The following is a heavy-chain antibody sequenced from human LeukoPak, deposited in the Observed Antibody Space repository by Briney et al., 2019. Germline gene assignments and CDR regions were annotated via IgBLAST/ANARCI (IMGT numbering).Heavy chain of an antibody. CDR3: ALLGYCSGGNCYPIDY. V-gene: IGHV1-18*01. J-gene: IGHJ4*02. CDR2: ISGYNGNT. CDR1: GYTFTSYG. Sequence: ASVKVSCKASGYTFTSYGISWVRQAPGQGLEWMGWISGYNGNTNYAQKLQGRVTMTTDTSTGTAYMELRSLRSDDTAVYYCALLGYCSGGNCYPIDYWGQGTLVTVSS. D-gene: IGHD2-15*01.